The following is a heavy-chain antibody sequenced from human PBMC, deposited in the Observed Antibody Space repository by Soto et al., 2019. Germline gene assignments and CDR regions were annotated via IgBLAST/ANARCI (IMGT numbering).Heavy chain of an antibody. Sequence: GASVKVSCKASGYTFTGYYMHWVRQAPGQGLEWMGWINPNSGGTNYAQKFQGWVTMTRDTSISTAYMELSRLRSDDTAVYYCAREASSGWTKSGYYYYGMDVWGQGTTVTVSS. J-gene: IGHJ6*02. CDR3: AREASSGWTKSGYYYYGMDV. V-gene: IGHV1-2*04. D-gene: IGHD6-19*01. CDR2: INPNSGGT. CDR1: GYTFTGYY.